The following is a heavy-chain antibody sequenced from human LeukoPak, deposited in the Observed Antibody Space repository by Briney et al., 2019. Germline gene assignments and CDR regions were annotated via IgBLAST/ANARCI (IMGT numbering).Heavy chain of an antibody. Sequence: EGSLRLSCAASGFTFSDYYMSWIRQAPGKGLEWVSYISSNGSTIYYADSVKGRFTISRDNAKNSLYLQMNSLRAEDTAVYYCARDATASDYYYYGMDVWGQGTTVTVSS. D-gene: IGHD5-18*01. J-gene: IGHJ6*02. CDR3: ARDATASDYYYYGMDV. CDR1: GFTFSDYY. V-gene: IGHV3-11*01. CDR2: ISSNGSTI.